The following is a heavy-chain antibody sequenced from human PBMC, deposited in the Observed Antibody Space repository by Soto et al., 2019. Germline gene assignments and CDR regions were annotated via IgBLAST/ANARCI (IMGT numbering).Heavy chain of an antibody. CDR2: ISYDGSNK. J-gene: IGHJ4*02. CDR3: AKVCYYDSSGYDY. Sequence: GGSLRRSCADSGFTFSSYGMHWVRQAPGKGLEWVAVISYDGSNKYYADSVKGRFTISRDNSKNTLYLQMNSLRAEDTAVYYCAKVCYYDSSGYDYWGQGTLVTVSS. V-gene: IGHV3-30*18. D-gene: IGHD3-22*01. CDR1: GFTFSSYG.